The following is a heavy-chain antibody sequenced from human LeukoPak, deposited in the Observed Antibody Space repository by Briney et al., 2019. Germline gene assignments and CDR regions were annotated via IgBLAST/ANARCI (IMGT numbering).Heavy chain of an antibody. CDR1: GFTFSRYS. V-gene: IGHV3-48*04. J-gene: IGHJ4*02. CDR2: IDSTNSPI. CDR3: TRQGMFGEVDY. Sequence: PGGSLRLSCAASGFTFSRYSINWVRQAPGRGLEWVSYIDSTNSPIHYARSVKGRFTVSRDSAKSSLYLQMNSLRAEDTAVYYCTRQGMFGEVDYWGQGIQVTVSS. D-gene: IGHD3-10*02.